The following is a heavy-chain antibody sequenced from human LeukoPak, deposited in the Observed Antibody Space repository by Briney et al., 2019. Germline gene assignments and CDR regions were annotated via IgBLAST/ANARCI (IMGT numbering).Heavy chain of an antibody. CDR1: GVSISSSNSY. CDR2: INHSGST. Sequence: PSETLSLTCTVSGVSISSSNSYWGWIRQPPGKGLEWIGEINHSGSTNYNPSLKSRVTISVDTSKNQFSLKLSSVTAADTAVYYCARHPVDTAMVTPWFDPWGQGTLVTVSS. V-gene: IGHV4-39*01. CDR3: ARHPVDTAMVTPWFDP. J-gene: IGHJ5*02. D-gene: IGHD5-18*01.